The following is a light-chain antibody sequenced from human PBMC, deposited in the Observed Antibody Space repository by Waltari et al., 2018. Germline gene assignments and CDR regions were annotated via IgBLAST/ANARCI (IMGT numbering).Light chain of an antibody. Sequence: EIVLTQSPATLSFSPGERATLSCRASHSVGSNLAWYQQKPGLTPRLVIYGASNRATGIPDRFSASGSGTDFTLTISSLEPDDFAVYYCQQHTDWPLTFGGGTKVEI. CDR2: GAS. V-gene: IGKV3-11*01. CDR1: HSVGSN. CDR3: QQHTDWPLT. J-gene: IGKJ4*01.